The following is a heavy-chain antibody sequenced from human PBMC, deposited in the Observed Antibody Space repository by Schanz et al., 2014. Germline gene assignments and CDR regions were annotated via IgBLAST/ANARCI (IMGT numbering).Heavy chain of an antibody. Sequence: QVQLVESGGGVVQPGRSLRLSCAASGFTFSSYGMHWVRQAPGKGLEWVAIIWYDGSNKYYADSVKGRFTISRDNSKTTLFLQMSSLRAEDTAVYYCARGREVVAKIFDVWGQGTMVTVSS. J-gene: IGHJ3*01. CDR1: GFTFSSYG. CDR3: ARGREVVAKIFDV. CDR2: IWYDGSNK. D-gene: IGHD3-22*01. V-gene: IGHV3-33*01.